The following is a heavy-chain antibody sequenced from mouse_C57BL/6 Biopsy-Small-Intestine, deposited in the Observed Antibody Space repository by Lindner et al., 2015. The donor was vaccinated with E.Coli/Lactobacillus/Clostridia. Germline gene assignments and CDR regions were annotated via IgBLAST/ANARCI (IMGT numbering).Heavy chain of an antibody. D-gene: IGHD2-4*01. J-gene: IGHJ2*01. V-gene: IGHV1-85*01. CDR3: ARSDDYDGDFDY. Sequence: VQLQESGPELVKPGASVKLSCKASGYTFTSYDINWVKQRPGQGLEWIEWIYPRDGSTKYNEKFKGKATLTVDTSSSTAYMELHSLTSEDSAVYFCARSDDYDGDFDYWGQGTTLTVSS. CDR2: IYPRDGST. CDR1: GYTFTSYD.